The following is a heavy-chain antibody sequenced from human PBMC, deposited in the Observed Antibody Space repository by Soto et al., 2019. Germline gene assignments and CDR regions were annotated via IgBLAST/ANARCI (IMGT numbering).Heavy chain of an antibody. CDR3: ARRGGGYCSGGSCYWFDP. D-gene: IGHD2-15*01. CDR2: MNPNSGKT. CDR1: GYTFTSYD. J-gene: IGHJ5*02. V-gene: IGHV1-8*01. Sequence: ASVKVSCKASGYTFTSYDINWVRQATGQGLEWMGWMNPNSGKTGYAQKFQGRVTMTRNTSISTAYMELSSLRSEDTAVFYFARRGGGYCSGGSCYWFDPWGQGTLVTVSS.